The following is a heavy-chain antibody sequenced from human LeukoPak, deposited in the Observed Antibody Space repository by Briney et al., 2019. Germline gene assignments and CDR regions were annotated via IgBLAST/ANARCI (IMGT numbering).Heavy chain of an antibody. J-gene: IGHJ4*02. V-gene: IGHV3-23*01. CDR3: ARDRPNYYGSDGHYYRRDGDY. CDR2: ITSRGEST. CDR1: GFTFSIYA. D-gene: IGHD3-22*01. Sequence: GGPLRLSCAASGFTFSIYAMSWVRQAPGKGLQWVSSITSRGESTWYVDSVKGRFTITRDNSENTLYLQMHSLRAEDTAVYYCARDRPNYYGSDGHYYRRDGDYWGWGTLVSVSS.